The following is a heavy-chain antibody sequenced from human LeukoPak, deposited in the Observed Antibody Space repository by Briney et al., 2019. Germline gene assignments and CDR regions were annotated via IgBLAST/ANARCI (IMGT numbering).Heavy chain of an antibody. CDR2: INHDGRI. CDR3: ARNRGTFVELMFDI. Sequence: SETLSLTCAVSGGSFSGYYWGWIRQPPGKGLEWIGEINHDGRINYHSSLKSRLTISVDTTKNQFSLKLSSVTVADTAVYYCARNRGTFVELMFDIWGLGTMVTVSS. CDR1: GGSFSGYY. D-gene: IGHD1-1*01. V-gene: IGHV4-34*01. J-gene: IGHJ3*02.